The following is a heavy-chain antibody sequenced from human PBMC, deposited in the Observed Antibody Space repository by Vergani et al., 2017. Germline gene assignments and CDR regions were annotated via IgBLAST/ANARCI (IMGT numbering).Heavy chain of an antibody. CDR2: INHSGST. J-gene: IGHJ5*02. V-gene: IGHV4-34*01. D-gene: IGHD3-3*01. Sequence: QVQLQQWGAGLLKPSETLSLTCAVYGGSFSGYYWSWIRQPPGKGLEWIGEINHSGSTNYNPSLKSRVTISVDTSKNQFSLKLSAVTAADTAVYYCARGKPGFGSGYYIGGWFDPWGQGTLVTVSS. CDR1: GGSFSGYY. CDR3: ARGKPGFGSGYYIGGWFDP.